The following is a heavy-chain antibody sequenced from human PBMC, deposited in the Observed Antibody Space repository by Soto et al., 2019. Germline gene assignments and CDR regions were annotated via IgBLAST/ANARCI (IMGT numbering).Heavy chain of an antibody. CDR1: GDSISSYY. CDR2: LYYGRSA. J-gene: IGHJ4*02. Sequence: QVQLQESGPGLVKPSETLSLTCAVSGDSISSYYCMWIRQPPGKGLESIGYLYYGRSANYNPFLKCRVTLSVDTSTNQCSLTLSSMTAADTAVYYCALRSMAVVPEYWGQGTLVTVSS. V-gene: IGHV4-59*01. CDR3: ALRSMAVVPEY. D-gene: IGHD3-22*01.